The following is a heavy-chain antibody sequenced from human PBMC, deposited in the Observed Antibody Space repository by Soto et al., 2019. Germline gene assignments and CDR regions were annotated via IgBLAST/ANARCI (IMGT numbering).Heavy chain of an antibody. CDR3: TRMEGYYDSSGYYRYYYGMDV. Sequence: GSLRLSCXASGFTFSGSAMHWVRQASGKGLEWVGRIRSKANSYATAYAASVKGRFTISRDDSKNTAYLQMNSLKTEDTAVYYCTRMEGYYDSSGYYRYYYGMDVWGQGTTVTVSS. CDR1: GFTFSGSA. J-gene: IGHJ6*02. CDR2: IRSKANSYAT. D-gene: IGHD3-22*01. V-gene: IGHV3-73*01.